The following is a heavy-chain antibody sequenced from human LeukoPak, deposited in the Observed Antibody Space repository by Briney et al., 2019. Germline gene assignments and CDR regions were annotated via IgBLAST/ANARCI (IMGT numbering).Heavy chain of an antibody. CDR2: ISWNSGSI. Sequence: PGRSLRLSCAASGFTFDDYAMHWVRQAPGKGLEWVSGISWNSGSIGYADSVKGRFTISRDNAKNSLYLQMNSLRAEDTALYYCAKEGDIAAAAPFDYWGQGTLVTVSS. D-gene: IGHD6-13*01. V-gene: IGHV3-9*01. CDR1: GFTFDDYA. CDR3: AKEGDIAAAAPFDY. J-gene: IGHJ4*02.